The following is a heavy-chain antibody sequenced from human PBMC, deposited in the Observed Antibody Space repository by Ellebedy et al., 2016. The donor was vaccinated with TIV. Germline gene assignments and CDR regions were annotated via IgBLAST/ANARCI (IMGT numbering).Heavy chain of an antibody. CDR3: ARSIAVAGRDY. Sequence: GGSLRLXXAASGFTFSSYSMNWVRQAPGKGLEWVSSISSSSSYIYYADSVKGRFTISRDNAKNSLYLQMNSLRAEDTAVYYCARSIAVAGRDYWGQGTLVTVSS. D-gene: IGHD6-19*01. J-gene: IGHJ4*02. CDR1: GFTFSSYS. CDR2: ISSSSSYI. V-gene: IGHV3-21*01.